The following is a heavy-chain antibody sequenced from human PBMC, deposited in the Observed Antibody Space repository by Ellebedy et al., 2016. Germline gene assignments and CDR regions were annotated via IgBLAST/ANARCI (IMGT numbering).Heavy chain of an antibody. J-gene: IGHJ4*02. Sequence: GESLKISCRGFGYIFTNYWIAWVRQMPGKGLEWMGTIYPADSDTIYSPSFQGQVTISADKSIRTAYLQWSSLRASDTAMYYCVRHFPTERSADFDYWGQGTLVTVAS. V-gene: IGHV5-51*01. CDR2: IYPADSDT. D-gene: IGHD1-26*01. CDR3: VRHFPTERSADFDY. CDR1: GYIFTNYW.